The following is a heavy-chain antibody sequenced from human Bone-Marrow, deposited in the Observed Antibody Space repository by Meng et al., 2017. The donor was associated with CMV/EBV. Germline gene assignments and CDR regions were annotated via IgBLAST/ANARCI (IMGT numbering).Heavy chain of an antibody. CDR2: IEPDGSSF. D-gene: IGHD3-22*01. CDR3: ASTSDSSGYYPGY. CDR1: GLIFSRSW. Sequence: GESLKISCEASGLIFSRSWMTWVRQAPGKGLEWVANIEPDGSSFYYAGSVRGRFTISRDNAKNSLYLQMNSLRAEDTAVYYCASTSDSSGYYPGYWGQGTLVTVSS. V-gene: IGHV3-7*01. J-gene: IGHJ4*02.